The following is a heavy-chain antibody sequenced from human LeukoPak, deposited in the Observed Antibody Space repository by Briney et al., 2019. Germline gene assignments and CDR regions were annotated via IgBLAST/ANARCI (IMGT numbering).Heavy chain of an antibody. Sequence: GGSLRFSFSASWFTFSSYSMNWVRQAAGPGLEWVSSISSSGSTIYYADSVRGRFAISRDNAKNSLYLQMNSLRAEDTAVYYCARRKEIDYWGQGTLVTVSS. CDR3: ARRKEIDY. J-gene: IGHJ4*02. CDR2: ISSSGSTI. V-gene: IGHV3-48*01. CDR1: WFTFSSYS.